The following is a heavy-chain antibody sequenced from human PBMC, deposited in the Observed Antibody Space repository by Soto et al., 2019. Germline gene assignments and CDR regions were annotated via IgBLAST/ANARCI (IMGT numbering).Heavy chain of an antibody. Sequence: EVELVESGGALVQPGGSLRLSCAASGFTVSTNYMTWVRQAPGQGLECVSVIYSAGSTSYADSVKGRFTLSRDNSKNTLYLQMSSLRAADTPVYYCARRHYYGSDWGQGTLVTVSS. CDR2: IYSAGST. D-gene: IGHD3-10*01. CDR3: ARRHYYGSD. V-gene: IGHV3-66*04. J-gene: IGHJ4*02. CDR1: GFTVSTNY.